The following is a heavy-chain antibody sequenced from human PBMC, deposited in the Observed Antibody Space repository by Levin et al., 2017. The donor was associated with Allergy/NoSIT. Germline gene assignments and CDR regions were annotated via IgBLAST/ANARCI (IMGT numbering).Heavy chain of an antibody. D-gene: IGHD6-13*01. CDR3: ARTVIAAAGSKYYYYGMDV. CDR2: IIPSFGTA. CDR1: GGTFSSYA. Sequence: ASVKVSCKASGGTFSSYAISWVRQAPGQGLEWVGGIIPSFGTANYAQRFQGRVIITADESTSTAYMELSSLRSEDTAVCYCARTVIAAAGSKYYYYGMDVWGQGTTVTVSS. J-gene: IGHJ6*02. V-gene: IGHV1-69*13.